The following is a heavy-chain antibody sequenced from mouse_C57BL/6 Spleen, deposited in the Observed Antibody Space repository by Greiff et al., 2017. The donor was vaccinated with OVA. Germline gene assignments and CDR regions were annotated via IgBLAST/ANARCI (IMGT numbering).Heavy chain of an antibody. CDR2: IWPGGGT. CDR3: ARYGNFPYAMDD. D-gene: IGHD2-1*01. J-gene: IGHJ4*01. Sequence: VQLQESGPGLVAPSQSLYITCTVSGFSLTSYAISWVRQPPGKGLEWLGVIWPGGGTNYNSALKSRLSISKYNSKSQVFLKMNSLQTDDTARYYCARYGNFPYAMDDWGQGTSVTVSS. CDR1: GFSLTSYA. V-gene: IGHV2-9-1*01.